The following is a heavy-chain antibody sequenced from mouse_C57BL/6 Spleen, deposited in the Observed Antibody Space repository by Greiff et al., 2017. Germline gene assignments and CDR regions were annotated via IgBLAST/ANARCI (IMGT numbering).Heavy chain of an antibody. CDR1: GFNINDYY. CDR2: IDPEDGET. V-gene: IGHV14-2*01. D-gene: IGHD1-1*01. CDR3: ARGITTVVARYYFDY. Sequence: VQLQQSGAELVKPGASVKLSCTASGFNINDYYMHWVKQRTEQGLEWIGRIDPEDGETKYAPKFQGKATITADTSSNTAYLQLSSLTSEDTAVYYCARGITTVVARYYFDYWGQGTTLTVSS. J-gene: IGHJ2*01.